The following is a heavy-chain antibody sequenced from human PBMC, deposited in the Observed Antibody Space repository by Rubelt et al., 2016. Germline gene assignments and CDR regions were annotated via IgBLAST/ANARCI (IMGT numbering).Heavy chain of an antibody. J-gene: IGHJ4*02. CDR2: IKSDGSEK. CDR1: RVTFSGYW. Sequence: EVQLVESGGDLVQPGGSLRLSCAASRVTFSGYWMGWVRQSPGKGLAWVADIKSDGSEKYYADSVEGRFTISRDNAKNSLYLQLNSLRAEDTALYYCARDPGTGDGCNDYWGQGTLVTVSS. CDR3: ARDPGTGDGCNDY. D-gene: IGHD7-27*01. V-gene: IGHV3-7*01.